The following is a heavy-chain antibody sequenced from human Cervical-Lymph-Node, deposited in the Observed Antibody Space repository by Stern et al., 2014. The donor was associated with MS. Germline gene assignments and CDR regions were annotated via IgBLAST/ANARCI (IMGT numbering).Heavy chain of an antibody. D-gene: IGHD3-3*01. CDR1: GGSISSVGYH. Sequence: VQLVESGSGLVKPSQTLSLSCTVSGGSISSVGYHWNWIRQHPEKGLEWIGSIYYTGSTYYNPSLKSLAVISVDSSKNQFSLNLTSVTAADTAVYYCARSSITIFRVVTAFDIWGQGTMVSVSS. CDR2: IYYTGST. CDR3: ARSSITIFRVVTAFDI. J-gene: IGHJ3*02. V-gene: IGHV4-31*01.